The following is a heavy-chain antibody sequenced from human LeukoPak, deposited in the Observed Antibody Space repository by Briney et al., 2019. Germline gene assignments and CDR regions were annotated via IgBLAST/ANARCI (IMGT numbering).Heavy chain of an antibody. D-gene: IGHD4-17*01. CDR3: AREGTVTNYYYYYYMDV. V-gene: IGHV1-18*01. Sequence: ASVKVSCKASGYTFTSYGISWVRQAPGQGLEWMGWISAYNGNTNYAQKLQGRVTMTTDTSTSKAYMELRRLRSDDTAVYYCAREGTVTNYYYYYYMDVWGKGTTVTVSS. CDR2: ISAYNGNT. CDR1: GYTFTSYG. J-gene: IGHJ6*03.